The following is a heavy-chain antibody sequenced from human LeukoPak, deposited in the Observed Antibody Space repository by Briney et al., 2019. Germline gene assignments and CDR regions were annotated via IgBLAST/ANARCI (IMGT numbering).Heavy chain of an antibody. CDR1: GYTFTDYY. D-gene: IGHD6-19*01. Sequence: GASVKVSCKASGYTFTDYYMHWVRQAPGQGLEWMGWINPNTGGTNYAQKFQGRVTMTRDTSINTAFMELSSLRSEDTAVYYCARRAVGNSYYHSMDVWGKGTTVTVSS. J-gene: IGHJ6*03. CDR3: ARRAVGNSYYHSMDV. V-gene: IGHV1-2*02. CDR2: INPNTGGT.